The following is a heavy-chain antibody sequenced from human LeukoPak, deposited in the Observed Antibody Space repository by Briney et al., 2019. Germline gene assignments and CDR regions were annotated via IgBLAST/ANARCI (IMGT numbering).Heavy chain of an antibody. J-gene: IGHJ4*02. CDR1: GYSISSGYY. V-gene: IGHV4-38-2*01. D-gene: IGHD3-3*01. CDR3: ARRPVTYYDFWSGYFDY. Sequence: SETLSLTCAVSGYSISSGYYWGWIRQPPGKGLEWIGSIYHSGSTYYNQSLKSVVTISVDTSKNQSSLKLSSVTAADTAVYYCARRPVTYYDFWSGYFDYWGQGTLVTVSS. CDR2: IYHSGST.